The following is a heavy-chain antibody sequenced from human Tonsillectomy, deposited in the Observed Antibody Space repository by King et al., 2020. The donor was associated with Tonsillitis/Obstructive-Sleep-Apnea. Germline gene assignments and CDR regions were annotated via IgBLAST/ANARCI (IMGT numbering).Heavy chain of an antibody. V-gene: IGHV4-34*01. CDR3: ARGNIVVMVAATATLFDY. D-gene: IGHD2-15*01. CDR2: VNHGGST. CDR1: GESFGGYY. J-gene: IGHJ4*02. Sequence: VQLQQWGAGLLKPSETLSLTCAVYGESFGGYYWTWIRQPPGKGLEWIGEVNHGGSTNYNPSLKSRVTISVDTSKNQFSLKLSSVTAADTAVYYCARGNIVVMVAATATLFDYWGQGTLVAVSS.